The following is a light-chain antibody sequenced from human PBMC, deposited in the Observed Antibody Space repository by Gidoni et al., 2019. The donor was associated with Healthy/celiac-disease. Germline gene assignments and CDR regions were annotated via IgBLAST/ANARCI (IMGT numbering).Light chain of an antibody. J-gene: IGLJ2*01. CDR3: QAWDSSTAV. CDR2: QAS. CDR1: KLGDKY. V-gene: IGLV3-1*01. Sequence: SYERTQPPSVSVSPGQTASITCSGDKLGDKYACWYQQKPGQSPVLVIYQASKRPSGIPGRFSGSNSGNTATLTISGTPAMDEADYYCQAWDSSTAVFGGGTKLTVL.